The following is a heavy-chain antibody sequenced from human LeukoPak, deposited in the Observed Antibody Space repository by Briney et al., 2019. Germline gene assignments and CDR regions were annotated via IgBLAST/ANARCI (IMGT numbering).Heavy chain of an antibody. CDR1: GYTFTSYD. Sequence: GASVKVSCNSSGYTFTSYDINLVRQPTGQGLELMGWINPNSGNTGYAQKFQGRVTMSRNTSISTAYMELSSMRSEDTEVYYCARGGTWYYDFWSGYPPDYWGQGTLVTVSS. CDR3: ARGGTWYYDFWSGYPPDY. J-gene: IGHJ4*02. V-gene: IGHV1-8*01. D-gene: IGHD3-3*01. CDR2: INPNSGNT.